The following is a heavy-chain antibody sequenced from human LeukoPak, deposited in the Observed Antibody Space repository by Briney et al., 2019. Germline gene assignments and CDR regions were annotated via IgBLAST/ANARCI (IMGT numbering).Heavy chain of an antibody. Sequence: SETLSLTCTVSGGSISSYYWSWIRQPPGKGLEWIGYIYYSGSTNYNPSLKSRATISVDTSKNQFSLKLSSVTAADTAVYYCARGRVRRDYYGSGSYPRAWFDPWGQGTLVTVSS. CDR3: ARGRVRRDYYGSGSYPRAWFDP. CDR1: GGSISSYY. V-gene: IGHV4-59*01. CDR2: IYYSGST. J-gene: IGHJ5*02. D-gene: IGHD3-10*01.